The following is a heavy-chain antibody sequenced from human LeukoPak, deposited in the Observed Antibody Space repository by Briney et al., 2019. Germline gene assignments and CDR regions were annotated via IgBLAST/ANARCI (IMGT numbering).Heavy chain of an antibody. CDR3: AKDRELGRWLQLRTPFDY. CDR2: IRYDGSNK. Sequence: GGSLRLSCAASGFTFSSYGMHWVRQAPGKGLEWVAFIRYDGSNKYYADSVKGRFTISRDSSKNTLYLQMNSLRAEDTAVYYCAKDRELGRWLQLRTPFDYWGQGTLVTVSS. D-gene: IGHD5-24*01. V-gene: IGHV3-30*02. J-gene: IGHJ4*02. CDR1: GFTFSSYG.